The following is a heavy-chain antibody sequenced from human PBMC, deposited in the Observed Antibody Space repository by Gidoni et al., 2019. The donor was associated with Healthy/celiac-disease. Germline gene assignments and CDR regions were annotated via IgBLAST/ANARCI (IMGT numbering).Heavy chain of an antibody. V-gene: IGHV1-58*02. CDR3: AAADYYGSGSYPYWYFDL. Sequence: QMQLVQSGPEVKKPGTSVKVSCKASGFTFTSSAMQWVRQARGQRLEWIGWIVVGSGNTTYAQKFQERVTITRDMSTSTAYMELSSLRSEDTAVYYCAAADYYGSGSYPYWYFDLWGRGTLVTVSS. D-gene: IGHD3-10*01. J-gene: IGHJ2*01. CDR2: IVVGSGNT. CDR1: GFTFTSSA.